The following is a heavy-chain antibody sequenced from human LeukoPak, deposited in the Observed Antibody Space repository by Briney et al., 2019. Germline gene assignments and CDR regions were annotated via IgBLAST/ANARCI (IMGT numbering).Heavy chain of an antibody. D-gene: IGHD2-15*01. V-gene: IGHV3-48*02. J-gene: IGHJ4*02. CDR2: ISSSSSTI. Sequence: GGSLRLSCAASGFTFSSYSMNWVRQAPGKGLEWVSYISSSSSTIYYADSVKGRFTISRDNAKNSLYLQMSSLRDEDMAVYYCALIKGGGPTVRDYWGQGTLVTVSS. CDR3: ALIKGGGPTVRDY. CDR1: GFTFSSYS.